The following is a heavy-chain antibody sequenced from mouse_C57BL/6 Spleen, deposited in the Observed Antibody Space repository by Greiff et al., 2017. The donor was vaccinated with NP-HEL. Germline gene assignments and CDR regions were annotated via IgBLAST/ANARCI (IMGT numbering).Heavy chain of an antibody. Sequence: EVQLQQSGPELVKPGASVKISCKASGYTFTDYYMNWVKQSHGKSLEWIGDINPNNGGTSYNQKFKGKATLTVDKSSSTAYMELRSLTSEDSAVDYCARSGYYAMDYWGQGTSVTVSS. D-gene: IGHD4-1*01. V-gene: IGHV1-26*01. CDR1: GYTFTDYY. CDR3: ARSGYYAMDY. J-gene: IGHJ4*01. CDR2: INPNNGGT.